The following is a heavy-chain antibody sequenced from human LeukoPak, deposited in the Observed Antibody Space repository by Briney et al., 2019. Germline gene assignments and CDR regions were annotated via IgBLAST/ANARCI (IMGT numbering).Heavy chain of an antibody. J-gene: IGHJ3*02. V-gene: IGHV1-2*02. CDR1: GYTFTGYY. Sequence: GASVKVSCKASGYTFTGYYIHWVRQAPGQGLEWMGWINPNSGGTNYAQKFQGRVTVTRDTSITTAYMELSRLRSDGTAVYYCATLNGFIAVTGTVHFFDMWGQGTMVTVSS. CDR2: INPNSGGT. D-gene: IGHD6-19*01. CDR3: ATLNGFIAVTGTVHFFDM.